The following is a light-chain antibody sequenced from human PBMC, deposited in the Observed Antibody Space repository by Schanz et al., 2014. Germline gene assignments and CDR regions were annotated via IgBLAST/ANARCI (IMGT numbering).Light chain of an antibody. CDR2: GAS. CDR3: QQYGYLGT. CDR1: QGVSGN. V-gene: IGKV3-15*01. J-gene: IGKJ1*01. Sequence: EIVLTQSPATLSLSPGERATLSCRASQGVSGNLAWYQQKPGQAPKLLIYGASTRATGIPARFSGSGSGTEFTLTISRLEPEDFAVYYCQQYGYLGTFGQGTKVEI.